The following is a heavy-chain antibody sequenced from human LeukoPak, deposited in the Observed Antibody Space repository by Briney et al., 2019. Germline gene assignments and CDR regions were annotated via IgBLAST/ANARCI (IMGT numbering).Heavy chain of an antibody. CDR3: ARDVGLLWFGESPAGFDY. D-gene: IGHD3-10*01. CDR1: GFTFSSYG. CDR2: IWYDGSNK. Sequence: GGSLRLSCAASGFTFSSYGMHWVRQAPGKGLEWVAVIWYDGSNKYYADSVKGRFTISRDNSKNTLYLQMSSLRADDTAVYYCARDVGLLWFGESPAGFDYWGQGTLVTVSS. V-gene: IGHV3-33*01. J-gene: IGHJ4*02.